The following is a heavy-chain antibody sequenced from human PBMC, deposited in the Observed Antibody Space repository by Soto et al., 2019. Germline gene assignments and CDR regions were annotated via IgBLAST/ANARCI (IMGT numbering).Heavy chain of an antibody. CDR3: VKDRYVDY. CDR1: GFTFSIYA. CDR2: ISSEGAST. Sequence: QPGGSLRLSCSVSGFTFSIYAMHWVRQAPGKGLEYVGSISSEGASTYYPDSVKGRFIISRDNSKNTLYLQMSSLRGEDTAVYYCVKDRYVDYWGQGILVTVSS. V-gene: IGHV3-64D*06. J-gene: IGHJ4*02.